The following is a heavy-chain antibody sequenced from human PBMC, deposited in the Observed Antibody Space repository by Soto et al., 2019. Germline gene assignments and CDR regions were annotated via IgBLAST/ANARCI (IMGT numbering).Heavy chain of an antibody. CDR2: IWYDGSNK. CDR1: GFTFSSYG. CDR3: ARVIAARPHYYYYYGMDV. V-gene: IGHV3-33*01. J-gene: IGHJ6*02. Sequence: GGSLRLSCAASGFTFSSYGMHWVRQAPGKGLEWVAVIWYDGSNKYYADSVKGRFTISRDNSKNTLYLQMNSLRAEDTAVYYCARVIAARPHYYYYYGMDVWGQGTTVNV. D-gene: IGHD6-6*01.